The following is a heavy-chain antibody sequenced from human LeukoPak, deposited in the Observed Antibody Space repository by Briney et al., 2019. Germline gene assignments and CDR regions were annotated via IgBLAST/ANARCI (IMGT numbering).Heavy chain of an antibody. CDR3: AREGGYCSSTSCYGWDAFDI. V-gene: IGHV4-59*01. D-gene: IGHD2-2*01. J-gene: IGHJ3*02. CDR2: IYYSGST. CDR1: GGSISSYY. Sequence: PSETLSLTCTVSGGSISSYYWSWIRQPPGKGLEWIGYIYYSGSTNYNPSLKSRVTISVDTSKNQFSLKLSSVTAADTAVYYCAREGGYCSSTSCYGWDAFDIWGQGTMVTVSS.